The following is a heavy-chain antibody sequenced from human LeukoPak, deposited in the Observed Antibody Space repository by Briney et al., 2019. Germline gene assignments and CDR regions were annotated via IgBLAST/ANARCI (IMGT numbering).Heavy chain of an antibody. V-gene: IGHV3-48*04. Sequence: GGSLRLSCAASGFTFSSYSMNWVRQAPGKGLEWVSYISSSSSTIYYADSVKGRFTISRDNAKNSLYLQMNSLRAEDTAMYYCARLYSSSWYLDAFDIWGQGTMVTVSS. CDR1: GFTFSSYS. CDR2: ISSSSSTI. CDR3: ARLYSSSWYLDAFDI. J-gene: IGHJ3*02. D-gene: IGHD6-13*01.